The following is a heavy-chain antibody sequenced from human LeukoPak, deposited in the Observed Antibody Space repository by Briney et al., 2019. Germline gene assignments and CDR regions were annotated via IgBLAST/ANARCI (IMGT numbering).Heavy chain of an antibody. CDR3: ARGEIQLWLRYFDY. D-gene: IGHD5-18*01. CDR1: GFTFSSYG. V-gene: IGHV3-23*01. Sequence: PGGSLRLSCAASGFTFSSYGMSWVRQAPGKGLEWVSAISGSGGSTYYADSVKGRFTISRDNSKNTLYLQMNSLRAEDTAVYYCARGEIQLWLRYFDYWGQGTLVTVSS. J-gene: IGHJ4*02. CDR2: ISGSGGST.